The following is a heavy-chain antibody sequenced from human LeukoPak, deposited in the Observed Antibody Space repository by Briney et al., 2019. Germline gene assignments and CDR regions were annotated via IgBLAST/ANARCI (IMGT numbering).Heavy chain of an antibody. J-gene: IGHJ4*02. CDR1: GGSFSGYY. D-gene: IGHD3-9*01. CDR3: ARGLKYYDILTGYWYYFYY. CDR2: INHSGST. Sequence: SQTLSLTCAVYGGSFSGYYWSWIRQPPGKGLEWIGEINHSGSTNYNPSLKSRVTISVDTSKNQFSLKLSSVTAADTAVYYCARGLKYYDILTGYWYYFYYWGQGTLVTVSS. V-gene: IGHV4-34*01.